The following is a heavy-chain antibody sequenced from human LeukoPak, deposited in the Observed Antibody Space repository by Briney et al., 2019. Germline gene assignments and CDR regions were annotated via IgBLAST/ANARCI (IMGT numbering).Heavy chain of an antibody. J-gene: IGHJ1*01. D-gene: IGHD6-13*01. Sequence: SVKVSCKTSGYTFTSYGVSWVRQAPGQGLEWMGWISVYNGNTIYAEKLQGRVTVTTDTSTTTAYMELRSLRSDDTAVYYCARSQFRTSNSGTWGFRPWGQGTLVTVTS. V-gene: IGHV1-18*01. CDR1: GYTFTSYG. CDR2: ISVYNGNT. CDR3: ARSQFRTSNSGTWGFRP.